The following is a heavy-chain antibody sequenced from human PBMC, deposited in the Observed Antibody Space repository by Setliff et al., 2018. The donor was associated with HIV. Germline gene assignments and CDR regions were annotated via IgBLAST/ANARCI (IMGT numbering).Heavy chain of an antibody. V-gene: IGHV4-34*01. CDR1: GGSFSGYY. CDR2: INHGGST. CDR3: ARRGKFHFDQ. J-gene: IGHJ4*02. D-gene: IGHD2-21*01. Sequence: PSETLSLTCAVYGGSFSGYYWSWIRQTPGKGLEWIGEINHGGSTNYNPSLKSRVTVSPDTSKNQFSLKLRSVTAADTAVYYCARRGKFHFDQWGQGTLVTVSS.